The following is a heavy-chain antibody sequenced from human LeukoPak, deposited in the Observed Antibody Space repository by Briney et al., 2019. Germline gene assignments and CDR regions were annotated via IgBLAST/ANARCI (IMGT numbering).Heavy chain of an antibody. D-gene: IGHD2-2*01. J-gene: IGHJ6*02. CDR2: SDLEDGET. V-gene: IGHV1-24*01. CDR1: GDSLTDLS. Sequence: ASVKVSCKVSGDSLTDLSMHWVRQAPGKGLEWMGGSDLEDGETVYAQKFEDRLIVTEDTSTGTAYMELRSLTSEGTALYYCATGASTAMRGLDVWGQGTTVTVSS. CDR3: ATGASTAMRGLDV.